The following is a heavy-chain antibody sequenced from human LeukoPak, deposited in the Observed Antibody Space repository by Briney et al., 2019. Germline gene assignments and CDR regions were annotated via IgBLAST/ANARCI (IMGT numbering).Heavy chain of an antibody. CDR1: GFTFSNYG. CDR2: ISGSGGTT. J-gene: IGHJ4*02. D-gene: IGHD4-17*01. CDR3: ARRSVTTIDY. Sequence: GGTLRLSCAASGFTFSNYGMNWVRQAPGKGLEWVSGISGSGGTTYYADSVKGRFTISRDNSKNTLYLQMSSLRADDTAVYYCARRSVTTIDYWGQGTLVTVSS. V-gene: IGHV3-23*01.